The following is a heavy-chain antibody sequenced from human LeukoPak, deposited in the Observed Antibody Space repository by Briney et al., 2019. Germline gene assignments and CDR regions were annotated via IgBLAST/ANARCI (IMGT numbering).Heavy chain of an antibody. V-gene: IGHV3-23*01. Sequence: PGGSLRLSCAASAFTFSNHAMSWVRQAPGKGLEWVSDISRSGGSGGSTYHADSVKGRFTISRDNSKNTLFLQMNSLRAEDTAVYYCAKGMSGYDGALDYWGQGTLVTVSS. CDR3: AKGMSGYDGALDY. D-gene: IGHD5-12*01. CDR1: AFTFSNHA. J-gene: IGHJ4*02. CDR2: ISRSGGSGGST.